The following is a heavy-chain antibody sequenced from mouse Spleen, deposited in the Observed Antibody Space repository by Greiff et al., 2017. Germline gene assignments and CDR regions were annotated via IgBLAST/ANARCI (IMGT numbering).Heavy chain of an antibody. Sequence: EVNVVESGGGLVKPGGSLKLSCAASGFTFSSYAMSWVRQTPEKRLEWVATISSGGSYTYYPDSVKGRFTISRDNAKNTLYLQMSSLRSEDTAMYYCARQEVRRTWFAYWGQGTLVTVSA. V-gene: IGHV5-9-3*01. CDR3: ARQEVRRTWFAY. CDR2: ISSGGSYT. J-gene: IGHJ3*01. CDR1: GFTFSSYA. D-gene: IGHD2-14*01.